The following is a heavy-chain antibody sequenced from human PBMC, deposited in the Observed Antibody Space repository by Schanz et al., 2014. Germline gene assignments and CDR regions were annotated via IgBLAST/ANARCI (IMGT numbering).Heavy chain of an antibody. CDR3: ARDRGHGDLPGDI. CDR1: GFTFSSYS. Sequence: VQLVESGGGLVKPGGSLRLSCAASGFTFSSYSMNWVRQAPGKGLEWIGFISYSGSTYYNPSLKSRVTISVDTSKNQFSLNLSSATAADTAVYYCARDRGHGDLPGDIWGQGTMVTVSS. D-gene: IGHD4-17*01. J-gene: IGHJ3*02. CDR2: ISYSGST. V-gene: IGHV4-59*06.